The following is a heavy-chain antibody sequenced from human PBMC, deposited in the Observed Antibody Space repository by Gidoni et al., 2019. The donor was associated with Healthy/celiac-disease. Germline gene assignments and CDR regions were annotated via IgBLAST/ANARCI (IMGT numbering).Heavy chain of an antibody. CDR2: INHSGST. CDR3: ARAGVLLWSGEFLR. V-gene: IGHV4-34*01. CDR1: GGSFSGYY. D-gene: IGHD3-10*01. Sequence: QVQLQQWGAGLLKPSETLSLTCAVYGGSFSGYYWSWIRQPPGKGLEWIGEINHSGSTNYNPSLKSRVTISVDTSKNQFSLKLSSVTAADTAVYYCARAGVLLWSGEFLRWGQGTLVTVSS. J-gene: IGHJ4*02.